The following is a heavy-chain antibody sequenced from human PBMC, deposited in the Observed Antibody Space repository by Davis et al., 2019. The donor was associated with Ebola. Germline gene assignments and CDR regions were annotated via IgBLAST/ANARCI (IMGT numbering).Heavy chain of an antibody. V-gene: IGHV4-59*12. Sequence: SETLSLTCTISGASISSYYWNWIRQPPGKGLEWIGNYYYTGSTYYSPSLRSRVTISVDTSKNLFSLKLTSVTAADTAVYYCARGDSYYDPSGYYAGPEAPDHWGQGTLVSVSS. D-gene: IGHD3-22*01. CDR1: GASISSYY. J-gene: IGHJ4*02. CDR2: YYYTGST. CDR3: ARGDSYYDPSGYYAGPEAPDH.